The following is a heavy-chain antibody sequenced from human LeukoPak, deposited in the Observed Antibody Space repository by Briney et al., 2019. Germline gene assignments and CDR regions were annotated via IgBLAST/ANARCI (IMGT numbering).Heavy chain of an antibody. Sequence: SETLSLTCTVSGGSISSGDYYWSWIRQPAGKGLEWIGRISSSGSTNYNPSLKSRVTISVDTSKNQFSLKLSSVTAADTAVYFCARERWLPNPRIDYWGQGTLVTVSS. V-gene: IGHV4-61*02. CDR3: ARERWLPNPRIDY. CDR1: GGSISSGDYY. J-gene: IGHJ4*02. CDR2: ISSSGST. D-gene: IGHD5-24*01.